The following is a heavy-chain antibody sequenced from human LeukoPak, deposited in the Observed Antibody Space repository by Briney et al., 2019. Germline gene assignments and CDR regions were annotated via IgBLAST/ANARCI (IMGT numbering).Heavy chain of an antibody. CDR2: LSGGGDSR. CDR1: GFAFSNYA. Sequence: GGSLRLSCAASGFAFSNYAMSWVRQAPGKGLEWVSSLSGGGDSRYYADSVMGWFTISRDNSKNTLYLQMNSLRAEDTAVYYCAKAVRSMVTGGGYFDSWGQGTLVTVSS. V-gene: IGHV3-23*01. D-gene: IGHD3-10*01. J-gene: IGHJ4*02. CDR3: AKAVRSMVTGGGYFDS.